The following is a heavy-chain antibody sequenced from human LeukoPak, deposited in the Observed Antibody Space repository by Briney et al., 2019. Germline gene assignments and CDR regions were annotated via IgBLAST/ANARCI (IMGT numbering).Heavy chain of an antibody. CDR3: ARVVVPAAIVY. Sequence: PSETLSLTCSVSGDSINMIVNYWSWIRHSPGRGPEWIGYIYKGRSTSYTPSLKNRVTISVDTSKKQFSLILESVTAAATAVYYCARVVVPAAIVYWGQGIPVTVSS. J-gene: IGHJ4*02. V-gene: IGHV4-31*03. D-gene: IGHD2-15*01. CDR1: GDSINMIVNY. CDR2: IYKGRST.